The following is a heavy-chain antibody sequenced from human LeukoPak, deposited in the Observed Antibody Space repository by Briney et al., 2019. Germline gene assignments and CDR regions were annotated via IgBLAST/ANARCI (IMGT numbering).Heavy chain of an antibody. J-gene: IGHJ6*03. CDR2: MNPNSGNT. Sequence: GASVKVSCKASGYSFTSYDINWVRQATGQGLEWMGWMNPNSGNTGYAQKFQGRVTMTRNTSISTAYMELSSLRSEDTAVYYCARGVLNRPLDIVVVPAAIGFDYYYYYMDVWGKGTTVTVSS. CDR1: GYSFTSYD. D-gene: IGHD2-2*03. V-gene: IGHV1-8*01. CDR3: ARGVLNRPLDIVVVPAAIGFDYYYYYMDV.